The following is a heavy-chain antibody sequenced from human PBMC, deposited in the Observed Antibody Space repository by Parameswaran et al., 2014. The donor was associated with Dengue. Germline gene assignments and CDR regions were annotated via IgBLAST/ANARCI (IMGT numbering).Heavy chain of an antibody. V-gene: IGHV4-31*02. CDR2: IDYRGRT. J-gene: IGHJ4*02. D-gene: IGHD6-13*01. CDR3: ARDPSAAAYPCFFDS. Sequence: KGLEWIGYIDYRGRTYYNPSLKSRVTISADMSKNHFSLNLTSVTAADTAMYYCARDPSAAAYPCFFDSWGQGTLVTVSS.